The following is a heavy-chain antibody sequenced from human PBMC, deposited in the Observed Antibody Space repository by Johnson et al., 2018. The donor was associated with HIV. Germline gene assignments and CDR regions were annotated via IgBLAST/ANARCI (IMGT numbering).Heavy chain of an antibody. V-gene: IGHV3-30*03. CDR1: GFTVSSNY. CDR2: ISYAGSNK. J-gene: IGHJ3*02. Sequence: QVQLVESGGGLVQPWGSLRLSCAASGFTVSSNYMSWVRQAPGKGLEWVACISYAGSNKYYADSVKGRFTISRDNSKNTLFLQMNSLRAEDTAVFYCARACRDGYTCDVYDIWGQGTMVTVSS. CDR3: ARACRDGYTCDVYDI. D-gene: IGHD5-24*01.